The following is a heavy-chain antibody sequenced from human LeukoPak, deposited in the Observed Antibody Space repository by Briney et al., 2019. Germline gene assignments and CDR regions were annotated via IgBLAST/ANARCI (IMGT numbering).Heavy chain of an antibody. CDR3: ARCLLEYFQH. D-gene: IGHD4/OR15-4a*01. V-gene: IGHV4-59*08. CDR1: GGSISSYY. Sequence: SETLSLTCTVSGGSISSYYWSWIRQPPGKGLEWIGYIYYSGSTNYNPSLKSRVTISVDTSKNQFSLKLSSVTAADTAVYYCARCLLEYFQHWGQGTLVTVSS. J-gene: IGHJ1*01. CDR2: IYYSGST.